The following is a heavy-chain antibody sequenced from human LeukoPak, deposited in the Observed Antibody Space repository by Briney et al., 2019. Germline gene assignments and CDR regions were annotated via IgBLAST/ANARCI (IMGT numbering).Heavy chain of an antibody. D-gene: IGHD6-13*01. J-gene: IGHJ4*02. CDR1: GYSFTSYW. CDR2: IYPGDSDT. V-gene: IGHV5-51*01. CDR3: ARPISAGYSSSSGGLL. Sequence: GESLKISCKGSGYSFTSYWIGWVRQMPGKGLEWMGIIYPGDSDTRCSPSFQGQVTISADKSISTAYLQWSSLKASDTAMYYCARPISAGYSSSSGGLLWGQGTLVTVSS.